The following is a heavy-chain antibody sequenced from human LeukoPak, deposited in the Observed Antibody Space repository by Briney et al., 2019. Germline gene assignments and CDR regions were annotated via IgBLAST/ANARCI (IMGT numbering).Heavy chain of an antibody. V-gene: IGHV4-31*03. CDR3: ARDQAGSYYLFDY. Sequence: TLSLTCTVSGGSISSGGYYWSWIRQHPGKGLGWIGYIYYSGSTYYNPSLKSRVTISVDTSKNQFSLKLSSVTAADTAVYYCARDQAGSYYLFDYWGQGTLVTVSS. CDR2: IYYSGST. CDR1: GGSISSGGYY. D-gene: IGHD3-10*01. J-gene: IGHJ4*02.